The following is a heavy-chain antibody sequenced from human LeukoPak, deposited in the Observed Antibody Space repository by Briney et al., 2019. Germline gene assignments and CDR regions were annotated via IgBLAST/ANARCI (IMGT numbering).Heavy chain of an antibody. CDR2: IRYDGTNK. V-gene: IGHV3-30*02. Sequence: GGSLRLSCAASGFTFSSYWMSWVRQAPGKGLEWVAFIRYDGTNKYYADSVKGRFTISRDDSKNTLYLQMNSLRAEDTAAYYCAKGYYFDILSGYSSLDSWGQGTLVTVSS. J-gene: IGHJ4*02. CDR3: AKGYYFDILSGYSSLDS. CDR1: GFTFSSYW. D-gene: IGHD3-9*01.